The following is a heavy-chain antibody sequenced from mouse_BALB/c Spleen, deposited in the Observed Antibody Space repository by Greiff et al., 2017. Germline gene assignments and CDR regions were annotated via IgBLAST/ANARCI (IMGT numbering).Heavy chain of an antibody. J-gene: IGHJ2*01. CDR1: GYSITSDYA. D-gene: IGHD2-10*02. V-gene: IGHV3-2*02. CDR2: ISYSGST. Sequence: EVKLMESGPGLVKPSQSLSLTCTVTGYSITSDYAWNWIRQFPGNKLEWMGYISYSGSTSYNPSLKSRISITRDTSKNQFFLQLNSVTTEDTATYYCARGGYGNWNFDYWGQGTTLTVSS. CDR3: ARGGYGNWNFDY.